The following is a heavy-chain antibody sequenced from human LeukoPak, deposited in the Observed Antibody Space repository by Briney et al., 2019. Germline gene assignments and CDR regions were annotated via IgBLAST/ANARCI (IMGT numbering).Heavy chain of an antibody. J-gene: IGHJ4*02. V-gene: IGHV4-31*03. CDR3: ARSLAWQLYFDY. CDR1: GGSISSGGYS. CDR2: IYYSGST. Sequence: TTSQTLSLTCTVSGGSISSGGYSWSWIRQHPGKGLEWIGYIYYSGSTYYNPSLRSRVTISVDTSKNQFSLKLSSVTAADTAVYYCARSLAWQLYFDYWGQGTLVTVSS. D-gene: IGHD6-13*01.